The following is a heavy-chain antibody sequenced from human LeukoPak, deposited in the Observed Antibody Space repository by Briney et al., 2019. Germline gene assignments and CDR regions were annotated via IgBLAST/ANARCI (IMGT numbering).Heavy chain of an antibody. V-gene: IGHV1-2*02. D-gene: IGHD6-19*01. CDR1: GYTFTGYY. J-gene: IGHJ5*02. CDR3: ARMTVSGRDNWFDP. Sequence: ASVKVSCKASGYTFTGYYMHWVRQAPGQGLEWMGWINPNSGGTVYAQKFQGRVTISRNTSINTAYMELSSLRSEDTAVYYCARMTVSGRDNWFDPWGQGTLVTVSS. CDR2: INPNSGGT.